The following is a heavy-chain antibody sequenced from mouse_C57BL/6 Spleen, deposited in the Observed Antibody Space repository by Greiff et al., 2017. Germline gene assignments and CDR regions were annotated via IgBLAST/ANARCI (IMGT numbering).Heavy chain of an antibody. CDR1: GYTFTGYW. CDR2: ILPGSGST. J-gene: IGHJ1*03. V-gene: IGHV1-9*01. Sequence: VMLVESGAELMKPGASVKLSCKATGYTFTGYWIEWVKQRPGHGLEWIGEILPGSGSTNYNEKFKGKATFTADTSSNTAYMQLSSLTTEDSAIDYWARFFSTVVATSDFDVWGTGTTVTVSS. D-gene: IGHD1-1*01. CDR3: ARFFSTVVATSDFDV.